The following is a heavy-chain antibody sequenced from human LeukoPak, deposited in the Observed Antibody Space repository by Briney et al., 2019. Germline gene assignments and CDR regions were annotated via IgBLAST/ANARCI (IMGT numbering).Heavy chain of an antibody. D-gene: IGHD3-9*01. Sequence: SGTLSLTCAVSGGSISSSNWWSWVRQPPGKGLEWIGEIYHSGSTNYNPSLKSRVTISVDKSKNQFSLKLSSVTAADTAVYYCARTTDILTGPNWFDPWGQGTLVTVSS. J-gene: IGHJ5*02. CDR1: GGSISSSNW. CDR2: IYHSGST. CDR3: ARTTDILTGPNWFDP. V-gene: IGHV4-4*02.